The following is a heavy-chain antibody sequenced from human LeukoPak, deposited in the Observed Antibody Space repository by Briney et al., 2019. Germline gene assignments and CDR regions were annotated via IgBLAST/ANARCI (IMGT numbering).Heavy chain of an antibody. D-gene: IGHD3-10*01. V-gene: IGHV3-74*01. J-gene: IGHJ4*02. CDR1: GFTFSGYW. CDR3: ARDYYGSGDY. Sequence: GGSLRLSCAASGFTFSGYWMHWVRQAPGKGLVWVSRINSDGSNTFYADSVKGRFTISRDNAKNTLLLQMNSLRVEDTAVYYCARDYYGSGDYWGQGTLVTVSS. CDR2: INSDGSNT.